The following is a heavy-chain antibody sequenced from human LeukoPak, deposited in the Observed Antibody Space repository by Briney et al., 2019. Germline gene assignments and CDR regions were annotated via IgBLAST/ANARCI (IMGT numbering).Heavy chain of an antibody. V-gene: IGHV4-59*08. J-gene: IGHJ4*02. D-gene: IGHD2-21*01. CDR1: GGSISDYY. Sequence: PSETLSLTCTVSGGSISDYYWSWIRQPPGKGLEWIGYIYYSGITNYNPSLKTRVTILVDTSKNQFSLKLSSVTAADTAVYYCARWGSDMAREKGDHWGQGTLVTVSS. CDR3: ARWGSDMAREKGDH. CDR2: IYYSGIT.